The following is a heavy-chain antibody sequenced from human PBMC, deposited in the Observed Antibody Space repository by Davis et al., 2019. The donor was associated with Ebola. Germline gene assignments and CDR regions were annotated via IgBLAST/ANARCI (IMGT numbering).Heavy chain of an antibody. Sequence: HTGGSLRLSCAASGFTFRSSWMHWVRQVPGKGLVWVSRITSDGSSTRYADFVKGRFTVSRDNAKNSLYLQMNSLRAEDTAVYYCARGADFDWLGGMDVWGKGTTVTVSS. D-gene: IGHD3-9*01. CDR2: ITSDGSST. CDR3: ARGADFDWLGGMDV. CDR1: GFTFRSSW. V-gene: IGHV3-74*01. J-gene: IGHJ6*04.